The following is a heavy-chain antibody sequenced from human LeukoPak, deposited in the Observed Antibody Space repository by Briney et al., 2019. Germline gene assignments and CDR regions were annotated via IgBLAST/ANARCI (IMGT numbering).Heavy chain of an antibody. D-gene: IGHD2-15*01. CDR1: GGSINSYH. J-gene: IGHJ6*02. V-gene: IGHV4-4*07. CDR2: IYTSGST. CDR3: ARDRSGGSYGVDV. Sequence: NPSETLSLTCTVSGGSINSYHWSWIRQPAGKGLEWIGHIYTSGSTNYNPSLKSRVTMSVDTSKNQFSLKLSSVTAADTAVYYCARDRSGGSYGVDVWGQGTTVTVSS.